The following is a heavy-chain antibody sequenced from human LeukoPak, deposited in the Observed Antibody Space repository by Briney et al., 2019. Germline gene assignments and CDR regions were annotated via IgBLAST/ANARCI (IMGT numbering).Heavy chain of an antibody. CDR2: ISGHSGNT. Sequence: GASVTVSFTTSAYTFTNYGISWVRQAPGQGLEWMGWISGHSGNTKYAQRLQGRVIMTTDTSTSTAYMELRSLKSDDTAVYYCARDVLSGGLDVFDIWGQGTMVTVSS. J-gene: IGHJ3*02. V-gene: IGHV1-18*01. CDR3: ARDVLSGGLDVFDI. CDR1: AYTFTNYG. D-gene: IGHD3-10*01.